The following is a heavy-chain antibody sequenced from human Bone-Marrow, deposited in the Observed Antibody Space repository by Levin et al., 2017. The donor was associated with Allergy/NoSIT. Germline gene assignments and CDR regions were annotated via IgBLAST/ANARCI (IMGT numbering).Heavy chain of an antibody. CDR3: GAFTKIREGVGD. Sequence: GESLKISCKGSGYSFTRSWITWVRQVPGKGLEWIGRIDPGDSYSNYSPSFEGHVTVSTDNSISTAYLQWSSLKASDSAMYYCGAFTKIREGVGDWGQGTLVTVSS. D-gene: IGHD3-22*01. CDR1: GYSFTRSW. CDR2: IDPGDSYS. J-gene: IGHJ4*02. V-gene: IGHV5-10-1*01.